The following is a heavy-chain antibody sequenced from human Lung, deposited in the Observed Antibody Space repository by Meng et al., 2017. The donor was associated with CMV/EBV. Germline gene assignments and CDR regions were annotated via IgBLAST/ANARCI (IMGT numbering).Heavy chain of an antibody. V-gene: IGHV3-23*01. J-gene: IGHJ4*01. Sequence: GESLKNSCAASGFIFSNYAMTWVRQAPGKGLEWVSGISGIGGSIYYAESVKGRFAISRDNSRNTLYLQMNNLRAEDTAKYYCAKIGYCSTASCNTWGYFDYWGHGTVVSVSS. CDR2: ISGIGGSI. D-gene: IGHD2-2*02. CDR3: AKIGYCSTASCNTWGYFDY. CDR1: GFIFSNYA.